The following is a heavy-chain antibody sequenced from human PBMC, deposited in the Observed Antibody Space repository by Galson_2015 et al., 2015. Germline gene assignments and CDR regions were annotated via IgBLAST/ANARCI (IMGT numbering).Heavy chain of an antibody. CDR3: ARYYAADTVLIPFY. V-gene: IGHV3-7*03. CDR2: IKQDGSER. J-gene: IGHJ4*02. D-gene: IGHD3-16*01. Sequence: SLRLSCAASGFTFSSYWMTWVRQAPGKGLEWVANIKQDGSERYYVDSVEGRFTISRDNATNSLYLQMNSLRAEDTAVYFCARYYAADTVLIPFYWGQGTLVTVSS. CDR1: GFTFSSYW.